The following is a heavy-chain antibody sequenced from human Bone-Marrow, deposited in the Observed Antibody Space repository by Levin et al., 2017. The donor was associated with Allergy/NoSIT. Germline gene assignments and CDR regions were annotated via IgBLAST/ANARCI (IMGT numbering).Heavy chain of an antibody. V-gene: IGHV3-23*01. CDR1: GFTFSSYA. Sequence: PGGSLRLSCAASGFTFSSYAMTWVRQAPGKGLEWVSTISATGGSKYHADSVKGRFTISRDNSKNTLYLQMNSLRAEDTAVYYCANVKRHRDWESPDFDYWGQGTLVTVSS. CDR2: ISATGGSK. CDR3: ANVKRHRDWESPDFDY. D-gene: IGHD3/OR15-3a*01. J-gene: IGHJ4*01.